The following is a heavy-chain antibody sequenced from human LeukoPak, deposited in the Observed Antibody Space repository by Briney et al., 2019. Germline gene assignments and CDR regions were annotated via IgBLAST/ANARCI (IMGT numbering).Heavy chain of an antibody. J-gene: IGHJ4*02. CDR2: INHSGST. CDR3: ARGGWFGKRPFDY. D-gene: IGHD3-10*01. CDR1: GGSFSGYY. Sequence: SETLSLTCAVYGGSFSGYYWSWIRQPPGKGLEWIGEINHSGSTNYNPSLKSRVTISVDTSKNQFSLKLSSVTAADTAVYYCARGGWFGKRPFDYWGQGTLVTVSS. V-gene: IGHV4-34*01.